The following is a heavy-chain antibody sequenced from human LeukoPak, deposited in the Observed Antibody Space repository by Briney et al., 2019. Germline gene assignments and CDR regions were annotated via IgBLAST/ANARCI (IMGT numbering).Heavy chain of an antibody. D-gene: IGHD3-22*01. CDR2: IIPIFGTA. J-gene: IGHJ3*02. CDR3: ASHYDSSGYYYDAFDI. V-gene: IGHV1-69*05. CDR1: GYTFTSYA. Sequence: SVKVSCKASGYTFTSYAISWVRQAPGQGLEWMGGIIPIFGTANYAQKFQGRVTITTDESTSTAYMELSSLRSEDTAVYYCASHYDSSGYYYDAFDIWGQGTMVTVCS.